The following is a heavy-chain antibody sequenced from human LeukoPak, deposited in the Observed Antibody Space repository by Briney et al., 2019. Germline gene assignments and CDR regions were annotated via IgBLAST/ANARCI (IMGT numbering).Heavy chain of an antibody. CDR1: GFTFSDYY. CDR3: ARTQALTVTTVGFDY. D-gene: IGHD4-17*01. V-gene: IGHV3-11*04. Sequence: GGTLRLSCAASGFTFSDYYMSWIRQAPGKGLEWVSYISSSGSTIYYADSVNGRFTISRDNAKNSLYLQMNSLRADDTAVYYCARTQALTVTTVGFDYWGQGTLVTVSS. J-gene: IGHJ4*02. CDR2: ISSSGSTI.